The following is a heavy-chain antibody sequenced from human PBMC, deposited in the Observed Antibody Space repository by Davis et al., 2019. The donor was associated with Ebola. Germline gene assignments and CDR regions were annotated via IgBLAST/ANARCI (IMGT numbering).Heavy chain of an antibody. CDR3: ARHPSMDV. V-gene: IGHV4-39*01. CDR2: INYSGNT. CDR1: GGSISSSSYY. J-gene: IGHJ6*02. Sequence: SETLSLTCTVSGGSISSSSYYWGWIRQPPGEGLEWIGSINYSGNTYYNPSLKSRVTVSVDTSKNQFSLKLSSVTAADTAVYYCARHPSMDVWGQGTTVTVSS.